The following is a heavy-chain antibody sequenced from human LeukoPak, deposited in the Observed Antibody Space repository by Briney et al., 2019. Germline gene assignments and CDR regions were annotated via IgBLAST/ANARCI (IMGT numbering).Heavy chain of an antibody. J-gene: IGHJ4*02. V-gene: IGHV3-7*01. CDR2: INPAGTET. D-gene: IGHD2-15*01. CDR3: ARFGYVAAVDL. CDR1: GFSFSAYW. Sequence: GGSLRLSCAASGFSFSAYWMTWVRQAPGTGLEWVANINPAGTETYYVDPVKGRFTISRDNAKNLLYLQMDSLRAEDTAVYYCARFGYVAAVDLWGQGTLVTVSS.